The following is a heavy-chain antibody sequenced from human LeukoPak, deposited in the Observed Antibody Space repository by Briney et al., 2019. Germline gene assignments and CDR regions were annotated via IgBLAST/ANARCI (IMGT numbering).Heavy chain of an antibody. CDR1: GFTFSSYV. J-gene: IGHJ4*02. V-gene: IGHV3-48*03. CDR2: ISSSGSTI. CDR3: AKGGQQLVIDY. D-gene: IGHD6-13*01. Sequence: PGGSLRLPCAASGFTFSSYVMNWVRQAPGKGLEWVSYISSSGSTIYYADSVKGRFTISRDNAKNSLYLQMNSLRAEDTAVYYYAKGGQQLVIDYWGQGTLVTVSS.